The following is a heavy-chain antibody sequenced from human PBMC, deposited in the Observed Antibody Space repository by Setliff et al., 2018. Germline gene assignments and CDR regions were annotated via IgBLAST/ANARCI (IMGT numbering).Heavy chain of an antibody. V-gene: IGHV1-3*01. D-gene: IGHD5-18*01. CDR3: AAERRGYFYLY. J-gene: IGHJ4*02. CDR1: GYIFTNYA. Sequence: ASVKVSCKSSGYIFTNYAIHWVRQAPGQRLEWMGWINAANGNTEYSQKFQGRVTISSDTSASTAYMELSSLRSEDTAVYYCAAERRGYFYLYWGQGTLVTVSS. CDR2: INAANGNT.